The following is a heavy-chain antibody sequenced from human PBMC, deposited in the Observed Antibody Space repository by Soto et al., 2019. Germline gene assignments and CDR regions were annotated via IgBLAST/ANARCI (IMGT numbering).Heavy chain of an antibody. Sequence: GGSLRLSCAASGFTFSNYAMGWVRQAPEKGLEWVSSISRGGSTIHYADSVKGRFTISRDHSVDTLSLEMDSLRVEDTAIYYCARRTEDGYNGPFNAFGRWGQGTMVTVSS. J-gene: IGHJ3*02. CDR1: GFTFSNYA. CDR3: ARRTEDGYNGPFNAFGR. CDR2: ISRGGSTI. D-gene: IGHD6-25*01. V-gene: IGHV3-23*01.